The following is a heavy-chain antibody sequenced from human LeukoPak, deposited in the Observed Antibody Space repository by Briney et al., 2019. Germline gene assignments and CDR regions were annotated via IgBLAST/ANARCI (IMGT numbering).Heavy chain of an antibody. J-gene: IGHJ5*02. CDR3: AIIAGNWFDP. Sequence: GASVKVSCKASGGTFSSYAISWVRQAPGQGLEWMGGIIPIFGTANYAQKFQGRVTITTDESTSTAYMELSSLRSEDMAVYYCAIIAGNWFDPWSAGTLVTVSS. V-gene: IGHV1-69*05. CDR2: IIPIFGTA. D-gene: IGHD6-13*01. CDR1: GGTFSSYA.